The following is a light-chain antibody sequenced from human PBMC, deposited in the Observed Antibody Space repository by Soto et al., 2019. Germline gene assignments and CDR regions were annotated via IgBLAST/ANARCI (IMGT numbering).Light chain of an antibody. V-gene: IGKV3-20*01. J-gene: IGKJ2*01. Sequence: EIVLTQSPGTLSLSPGERAALSCRASQSVSSRNLAWYQQKPGQAPRLLIYGTSSRATGIPDRFSGSGSVTHFTLTINRLEPEDFAVYYCQQYSDLPYTFGQGTKLEV. CDR1: QSVSSRN. CDR2: GTS. CDR3: QQYSDLPYT.